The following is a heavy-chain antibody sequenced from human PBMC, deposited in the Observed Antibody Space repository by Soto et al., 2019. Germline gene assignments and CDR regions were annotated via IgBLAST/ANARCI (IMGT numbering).Heavy chain of an antibody. V-gene: IGHV3-23*01. Sequence: GSLRLSCAASGXTISSYAMSWVRQAPGKGLEWVSAISGSGGSTYYADSVKGRFTISRDNSNNTLYLQMNILRAEDTAVYYCAKAANDYDDYDFDYWGQGTLVTVSS. D-gene: IGHD4-17*01. CDR3: AKAANDYDDYDFDY. CDR1: GXTISSYA. J-gene: IGHJ4*02. CDR2: ISGSGGST.